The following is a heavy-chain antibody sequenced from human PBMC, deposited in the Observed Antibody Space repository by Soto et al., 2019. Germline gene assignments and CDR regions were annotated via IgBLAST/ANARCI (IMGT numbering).Heavy chain of an antibody. CDR3: ARDLRSYYDFWSGYSLYYYYGMDV. V-gene: IGHV1-46*01. CDR1: GYTFTSYY. Sequence: ASVKVSCKASGYTFTSYYMHWVRQAPGQGLEWMGIINPSGGSTSYAQKFQGRVTMTRDTSTSTVYMELSSLRSEDTAVYYCARDLRSYYDFWSGYSLYYYYGMDVWGQGTTGTVSS. CDR2: INPSGGST. J-gene: IGHJ6*02. D-gene: IGHD3-3*01.